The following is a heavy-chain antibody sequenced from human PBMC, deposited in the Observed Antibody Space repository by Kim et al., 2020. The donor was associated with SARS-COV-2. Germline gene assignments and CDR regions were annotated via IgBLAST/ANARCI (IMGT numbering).Heavy chain of an antibody. CDR2: ISSSSYYI. D-gene: IGHD3-3*01. CDR3: ARSRSDTIFGVVISRGFDY. J-gene: IGHJ4*02. V-gene: IGHV3-21*01. CDR1: GFTFSSYS. Sequence: GGSLRLSCAASGFTFSSYSMNWVRQAPGKGLEWVSSISSSSYYIYYADSLKGRFTISRDNAKNSLYLQMNSLRAEDTAAYYCARSRSDTIFGVVISRGFDYWGQGTLVTVSS.